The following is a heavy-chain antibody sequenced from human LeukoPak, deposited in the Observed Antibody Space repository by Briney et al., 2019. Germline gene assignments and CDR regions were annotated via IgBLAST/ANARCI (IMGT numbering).Heavy chain of an antibody. CDR2: IYHSGST. CDR3: ARTVYYYGSGSYSDY. V-gene: IGHV4-38-2*02. D-gene: IGHD3-10*01. Sequence: SETLSLTCTVSGYSISSGYYWGWIRQPPGKGLEWIGSIYHSGSTYYNPSLKSRVTISVDTSKNQFSLKLSSVTAADTAVYYCARTVYYYGSGSYSDYWGQGTLVTVSS. CDR1: GYSISSGYY. J-gene: IGHJ4*02.